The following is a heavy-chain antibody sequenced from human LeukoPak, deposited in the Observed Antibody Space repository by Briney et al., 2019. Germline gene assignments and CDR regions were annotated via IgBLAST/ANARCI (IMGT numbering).Heavy chain of an antibody. CDR1: GFTFSSYW. J-gene: IGHJ4*02. CDR2: IKQDGSEK. CDR3: ARDPSAYGKDHFDY. V-gene: IGHV3-7*01. D-gene: IGHD3-10*01. Sequence: PGGSLRLSCAASGFTFSSYWMSWVRQAPGKGLEWVANIKQDGSEKYYVDSVKGRFTMSRDNAKNSLYLQMNSLRAEDTAVYYCARDPSAYGKDHFDYWGQGTLVTVSS.